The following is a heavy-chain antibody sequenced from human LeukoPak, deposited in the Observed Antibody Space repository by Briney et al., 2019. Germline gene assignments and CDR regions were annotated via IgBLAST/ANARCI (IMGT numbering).Heavy chain of an antibody. D-gene: IGHD3-3*01. CDR2: VKGKSDGGTI. CDR3: TTDRAISGLPIFGY. Sequence: PGGSLRLSCAASGFTFTYAWMSWVRQAPGKGLEWVGRVKGKSDGGTIDYAAPVKGRFTISRDDSKTMVSLQMNSLESGDTAVYYCTTDRAISGLPIFGYWGQGTPVTVSA. V-gene: IGHV3-15*01. J-gene: IGHJ4*02. CDR1: GFTFTYAW.